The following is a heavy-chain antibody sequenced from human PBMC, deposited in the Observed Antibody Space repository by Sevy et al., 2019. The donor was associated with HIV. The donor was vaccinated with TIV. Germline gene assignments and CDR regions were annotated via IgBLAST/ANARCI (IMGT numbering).Heavy chain of an antibody. V-gene: IGHV4-4*02. J-gene: IGHJ4*02. CDR1: GGFISSSTW. CDR2: IYPSGST. D-gene: IGHD3-3*01. Sequence: SETLSLTCAVSGGFISSSTWWSWVRQPPGKGLEWIGEIYPSGSTSYNPSLKSRVTISVDNSKNQFSLKVSSVTAADTVVYYCARGPSRDLWSDYAIDYWGQGTLVTVSS. CDR3: ARGPSRDLWSDYAIDY.